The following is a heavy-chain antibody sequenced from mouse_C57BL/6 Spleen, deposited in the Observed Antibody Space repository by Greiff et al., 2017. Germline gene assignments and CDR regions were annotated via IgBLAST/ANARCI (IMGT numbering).Heavy chain of an antibody. CDR1: GYAFSSSW. CDR3: GGGDGYPGDLDV. J-gene: IGHJ1*03. CDR2: IYPGDGDT. Sequence: QVHVKQSGPELVKPGASVKISCKASGYAFSSSWMNWVKQRPGKGLEWIGRIYPGDGDTNYNGKFKGKATLTADKSSSTAYLQLSSLTSEDSAVDYCGGGDGYPGDLDVWGKGTTVTVSS. V-gene: IGHV1-82*01. D-gene: IGHD2-3*01.